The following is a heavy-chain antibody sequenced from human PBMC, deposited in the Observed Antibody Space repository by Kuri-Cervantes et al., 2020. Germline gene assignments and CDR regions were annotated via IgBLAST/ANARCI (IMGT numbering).Heavy chain of an antibody. CDR2: IYWDDDK. Sequence: SGPTLVKPTHTLTLTCTCSGFSLSTSGVGVGWIRQPPGKALEWLALIYWDDDKRYSPSLKSRLTITKDTSKNQVVLTMANMDPVDTATYYCARDVTYSSSWYDYYYGMDVWGQGTTVTVSS. V-gene: IGHV2-5*02. CDR1: GFSLSTSGVG. D-gene: IGHD6-13*01. CDR3: ARDVTYSSSWYDYYYGMDV. J-gene: IGHJ6*02.